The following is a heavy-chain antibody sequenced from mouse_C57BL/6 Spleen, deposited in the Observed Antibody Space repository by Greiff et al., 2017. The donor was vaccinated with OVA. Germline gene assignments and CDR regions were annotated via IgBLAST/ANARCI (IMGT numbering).Heavy chain of an antibody. V-gene: IGHV1-64*01. J-gene: IGHJ4*01. CDR2: IHPNSGST. CDR1: GYTFTSYW. Sequence: VQLQQPGAELVKPGASVKLSCKASGYTFTSYWMPWVKQRPGQGLEWIGMIHPNSGSTNYNEKFKSKATLTVDKSSSTAYMQLSSLTSEDSAVYYCARSGFSYAMDDWGQGTSVTVSS. D-gene: IGHD3-2*02. CDR3: ARSGFSYAMDD.